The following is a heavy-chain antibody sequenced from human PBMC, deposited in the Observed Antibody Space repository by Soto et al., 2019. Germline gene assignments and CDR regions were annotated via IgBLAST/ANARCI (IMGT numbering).Heavy chain of an antibody. Sequence: RHCWAAAGFTSDDHGMSWILQAQGKGLEWVSGINWNGGSTGYADSVKGRFTISRDNAKNSLYLQMNSLRAEDTALYYCARGGSGSYYKPAIDYWGQGTLVTVSS. D-gene: IGHD3-10*01. CDR3: ARGGSGSYYKPAIDY. V-gene: IGHV3-20*04. J-gene: IGHJ4*02. CDR2: INWNGGST. CDR1: GFTSDDHG.